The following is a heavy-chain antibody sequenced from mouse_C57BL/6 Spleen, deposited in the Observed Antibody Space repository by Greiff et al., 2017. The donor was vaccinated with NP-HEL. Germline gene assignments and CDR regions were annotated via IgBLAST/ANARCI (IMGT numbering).Heavy chain of an antibody. D-gene: IGHD1-1*02. CDR3: TRFGSYRYFDY. Sequence: VQLQQSGAELVRPGASVTLSCKASGYTFTDYEMHWVKQTPVHGLEWIGAIDPETGGTAYNQKFKGKAILTADKSSSTAYMELRSLTSEDSAVYYCTRFGSYRYFDYWGQGTTLTVSS. J-gene: IGHJ2*01. CDR1: GYTFTDYE. V-gene: IGHV1-15*01. CDR2: IDPETGGT.